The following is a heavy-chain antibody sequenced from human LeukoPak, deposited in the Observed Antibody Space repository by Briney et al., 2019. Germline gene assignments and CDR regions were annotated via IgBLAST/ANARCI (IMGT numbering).Heavy chain of an antibody. J-gene: IGHJ4*02. CDR3: ARGQSGYTYGHDY. V-gene: IGHV3-66*01. Sequence: PGGSLRLSCAASGFTASGDNMSWVRQAPGKGLERVSVIYSGGTTYYADSVKGRFTISRDNSKNTLYLQMNSLRAEDTAVYYCARGQSGYTYGHDYWGQGTLVSVSS. CDR2: IYSGGTT. CDR1: GFTASGDN. D-gene: IGHD5-18*01.